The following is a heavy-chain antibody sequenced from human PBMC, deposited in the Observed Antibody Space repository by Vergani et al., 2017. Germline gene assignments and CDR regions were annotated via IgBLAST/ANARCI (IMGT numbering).Heavy chain of an antibody. Sequence: EVQLLESGGGLVQPGGSLRLSCAASGFTFSSYAMSWVRQAPGKGLDWVSAISGSGLSTFYADSVKGRFTISRDNSKNTLYLQMNSLRAEDTAVYYCARDFRTKLDAFDIWGQGTMVTVSS. V-gene: IGHV3-23*01. D-gene: IGHD3-10*01. CDR2: ISGSGLST. CDR1: GFTFSSYA. J-gene: IGHJ3*02. CDR3: ARDFRTKLDAFDI.